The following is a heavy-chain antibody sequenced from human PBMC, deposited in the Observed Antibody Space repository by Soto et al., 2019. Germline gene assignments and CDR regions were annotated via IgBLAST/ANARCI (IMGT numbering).Heavy chain of an antibody. CDR2: IYYSGST. CDR3: ARDSYYYGSGSYYNPERYYYGMDV. V-gene: IGHV4-28*03. J-gene: IGHJ6*02. CDR1: GVSISRSNW. Sequence: SETLSPTCAISGVSISRSNWRIWIRQHPGQRLKWIGYIYYSGSTYYNPSLKSRVTISVDTSKIQFSLKLSSVTAADTAVYYCARDSYYYGSGSYYNPERYYYGMDVWGQGTTVS. D-gene: IGHD3-10*01.